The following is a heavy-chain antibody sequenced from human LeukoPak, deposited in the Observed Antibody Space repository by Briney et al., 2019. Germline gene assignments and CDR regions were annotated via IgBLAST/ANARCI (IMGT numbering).Heavy chain of an antibody. D-gene: IGHD3-22*01. CDR3: AKADVGITMIVATPGVY. V-gene: IGHV3-30*18. J-gene: IGHJ4*02. CDR2: ISFHGSEK. Sequence: GRSLRLSCAASGFTFTTYGMHWVRQAPGKGLEWVALISFHGSEKYYAESVKGRFTISRDNSKNTLYLQMNSLRAEDTAVYYCAKADVGITMIVATPGVYWGQGTLVTVSS. CDR1: GFTFTTYG.